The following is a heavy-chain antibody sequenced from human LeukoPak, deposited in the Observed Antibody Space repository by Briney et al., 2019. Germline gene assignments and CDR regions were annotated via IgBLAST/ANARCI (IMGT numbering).Heavy chain of an antibody. D-gene: IGHD1-1*01. J-gene: IGHJ4*02. CDR2: IYHSGSA. Sequence: SETLSLTCTVSGGSISSYYWSWIRQPAGKGLEWIGSIYHSGSAYYNPSLKSRVTISVDTSKNQFSLKLSSVTAADTAVYYCARVEAGDYFDCWGQGTLVTVSS. V-gene: IGHV4-4*07. CDR3: ARVEAGDYFDC. CDR1: GGSISSYY.